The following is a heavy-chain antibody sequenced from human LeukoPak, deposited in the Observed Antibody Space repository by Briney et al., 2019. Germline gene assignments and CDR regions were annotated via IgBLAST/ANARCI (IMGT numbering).Heavy chain of an antibody. D-gene: IGHD6-13*01. V-gene: IGHV3-23*01. Sequence: QAGGSLRLSCAASGFTFSSYAMSWVRQAPGKGLEWVSAISGSGGSTYYADSVKGRFTISRDNSKNTLYLQMNSLGAEDTAVYYCAKEVQQQLVLPLDYWGQGTLVTVSS. CDR1: GFTFSSYA. J-gene: IGHJ4*02. CDR2: ISGSGGST. CDR3: AKEVQQQLVLPLDY.